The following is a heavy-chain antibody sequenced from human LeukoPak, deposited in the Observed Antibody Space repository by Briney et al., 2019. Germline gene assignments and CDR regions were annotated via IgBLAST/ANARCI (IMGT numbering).Heavy chain of an antibody. V-gene: IGHV4-4*07. Sequence: SETLSLTCTVSGGSISSYYWNWLRQPAGKGLEWIGRIYTSGSTNYNPSLKSRVTISVDTSKNQFSLKLSSVTAADTAVYYCARGDYCSGGSCYSADHYYYYYMDVWGKGTTVTISS. J-gene: IGHJ6*03. CDR1: GGSISSYY. CDR2: IYTSGST. D-gene: IGHD2-15*01. CDR3: ARGDYCSGGSCYSADHYYYYYMDV.